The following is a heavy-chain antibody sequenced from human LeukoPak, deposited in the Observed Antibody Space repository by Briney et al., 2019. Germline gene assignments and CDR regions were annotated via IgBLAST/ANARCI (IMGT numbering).Heavy chain of an antibody. J-gene: IGHJ4*02. CDR1: GFTFSNFG. Sequence: GGSLRLSCEVSGFTFSNFGIHWVRQAPGMGLEWVAVISYDGRNTYYGDSVKGRFTISRDNSKNTLYLQMNSLRLEDTAVYYCVRVHNSGWSSPFDFWGQGTLVTVSS. V-gene: IGHV3-30*03. D-gene: IGHD6-19*01. CDR3: VRVHNSGWSSPFDF. CDR2: ISYDGRNT.